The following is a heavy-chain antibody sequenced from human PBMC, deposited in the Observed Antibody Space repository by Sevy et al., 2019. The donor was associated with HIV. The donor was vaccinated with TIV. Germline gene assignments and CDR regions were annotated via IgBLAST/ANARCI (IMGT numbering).Heavy chain of an antibody. CDR2: ITNSGTTK. Sequence: GGSLRLSCAASGITFSDHYMSWIRQAPVKGLEWVAYITNSGTTKYYADSVKGRFTISRDNARNSLYLQMNSLTADDAAVYYCVRDSPYTSDDHWYFGIDVWGQGTTVTVSS. V-gene: IGHV3-11*01. CDR3: VRDSPYTSDDHWYFGIDV. D-gene: IGHD3-22*01. J-gene: IGHJ6*02. CDR1: GITFSDHY.